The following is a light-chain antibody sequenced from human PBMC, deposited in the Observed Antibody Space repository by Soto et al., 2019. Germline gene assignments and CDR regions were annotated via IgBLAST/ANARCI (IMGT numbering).Light chain of an antibody. J-gene: IGLJ2*01. CDR3: SSYAGSNILV. CDR2: EVS. Sequence: QSVLTQPPSASGSPGQSVTISCTGTSSDVCGYDYVSWYQQHPGKAPKLMIFEVSKRPSGVPDRFSGSKSGNTASLTVSGLQAEDEADYYCSSYAGSNILVFGGGTKLTVL. CDR1: SSDVCGYDY. V-gene: IGLV2-8*01.